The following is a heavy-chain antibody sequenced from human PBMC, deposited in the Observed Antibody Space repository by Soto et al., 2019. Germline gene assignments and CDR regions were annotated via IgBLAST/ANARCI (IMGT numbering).Heavy chain of an antibody. CDR1: GFTFSSYS. CDR2: ISSSSSYI. CDR3: ARHQRYSGKTHGAFDI. V-gene: IGHV3-21*01. Sequence: GGSLRLSCAASGFTFSSYSMNWVRQAPGKGLEWVSSISSSSSYIYYADSVKGRFTISRDNAKNSLYLQMNSLRAEDTAVYYCARHQRYSGKTHGAFDIWGQGTMVTVSS. J-gene: IGHJ3*02. D-gene: IGHD1-26*01.